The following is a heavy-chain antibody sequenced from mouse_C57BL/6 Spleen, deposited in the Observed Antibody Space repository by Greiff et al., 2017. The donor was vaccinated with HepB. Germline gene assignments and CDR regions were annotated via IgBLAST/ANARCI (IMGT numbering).Heavy chain of an antibody. D-gene: IGHD2-2*01. CDR2: IDPSDSYT. J-gene: IGHJ4*01. Sequence: QVQLKQPGAELVKPGASVKLSCKASGYTFTSYWMQWVKQRPGQGLEWIGEIDPSDSYTNYNQKFKGKATLTVDTSSSTAYMQLSSLTSEDSAVYYCARSGYGYDYAMDYWGQGTSVTVSS. CDR1: GYTFTSYW. CDR3: ARSGYGYDYAMDY. V-gene: IGHV1-50*01.